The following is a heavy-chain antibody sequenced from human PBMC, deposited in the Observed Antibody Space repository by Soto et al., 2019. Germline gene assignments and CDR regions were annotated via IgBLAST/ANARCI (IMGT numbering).Heavy chain of an antibody. J-gene: IGHJ4*02. Sequence: QVQLQQSGPGLVKPSQTLSLTCAISGDSVSSNSAAWHWIRQSPSRGLEWLGRTYYRSTWNNDYAVSVKSRISIDPDTSKTQFSLQLNSVTPEDTAVYYCARGLGVGWYFDYWGQGTLVTVSS. CDR2: TYYRSTWNN. V-gene: IGHV6-1*01. CDR1: GDSVSSNSAA. D-gene: IGHD3-16*01. CDR3: ARGLGVGWYFDY.